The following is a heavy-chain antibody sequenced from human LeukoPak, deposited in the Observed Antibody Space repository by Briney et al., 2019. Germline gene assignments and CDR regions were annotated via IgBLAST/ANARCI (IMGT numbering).Heavy chain of an antibody. D-gene: IGHD3-10*02. CDR2: ISYDGSNK. V-gene: IGHV3-30*04. CDR1: GSTFSSYA. Sequence: PGRSLRLSCAASGSTFSSYAMHWVRQAPGKGLEWVAVISYDGSNKKYADSVKGRFTISRDNAKNSLYLQMNSLRAEDTAVYYCAELGITMIGGVWGKGTTVTISS. CDR3: AELGITMIGGV. J-gene: IGHJ6*04.